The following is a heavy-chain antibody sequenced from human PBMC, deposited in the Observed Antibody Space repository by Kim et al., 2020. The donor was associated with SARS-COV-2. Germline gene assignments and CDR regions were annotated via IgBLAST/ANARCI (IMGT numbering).Heavy chain of an antibody. V-gene: IGHV4-59*13. D-gene: IGHD1-26*01. CDR2: IYYSGST. CDR3: ARFSVGATFNAFDI. Sequence: SETLSLTCTVSGGSISSYYWSWIRQPPGKGLEWIGYIYYSGSTNYNPSLKSRVTISVDTSKNQFSLKLSSVTAADTAVYYCARFSVGATFNAFDIWGQGTMVTVSS. J-gene: IGHJ3*02. CDR1: GGSISSYY.